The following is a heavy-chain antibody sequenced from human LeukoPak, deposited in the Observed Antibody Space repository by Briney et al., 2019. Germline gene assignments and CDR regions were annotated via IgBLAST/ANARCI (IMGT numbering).Heavy chain of an antibody. J-gene: IGHJ5*02. CDR2: INHSGST. Sequence: SETLSLTCAVYGGSFSGYYWSWIRQPPGKGLEWIGEINHSGSTNYNPSLKSRATISVDTSKNQFSLKLSSVTAADTAVYYCARGAYYDFWSGYPKYNWFDPWGQGTLVTVSS. CDR1: GGSFSGYY. CDR3: ARGAYYDFWSGYPKYNWFDP. V-gene: IGHV4-34*01. D-gene: IGHD3-3*01.